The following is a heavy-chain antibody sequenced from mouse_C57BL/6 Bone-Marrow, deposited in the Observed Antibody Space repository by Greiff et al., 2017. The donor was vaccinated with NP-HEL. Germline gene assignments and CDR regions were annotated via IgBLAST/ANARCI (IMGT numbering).Heavy chain of an antibody. J-gene: IGHJ1*03. CDR1: GYTFTSYW. D-gene: IGHD1-1*01. CDR2: IDPSDSYT. V-gene: IGHV1-50*01. CDR3: ARRIYYYGSGYFDV. Sequence: VQLQQPGAELVKPGASVKLSCKASGYTFTSYWMQWVKQRPGQGLEWIGEIDPSDSYTNYNQKFKGKATLTVDTSSSTAYMQLSSLTSEDSAVYYCARRIYYYGSGYFDVWGTGTTVTVSS.